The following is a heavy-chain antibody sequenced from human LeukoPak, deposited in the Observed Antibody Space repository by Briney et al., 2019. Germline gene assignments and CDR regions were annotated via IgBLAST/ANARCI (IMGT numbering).Heavy chain of an antibody. CDR1: GFTSSNYA. Sequence: GGSLRLSCAASGFTSSNYAMSWVRQAPGKGLECVSGISGSGGSTYYADSVKGRFTISRDNSKNTLYLQMNSLRAEDTAIYYCAKGCGDSCYSEFDYWGQGTLVTVSS. J-gene: IGHJ4*02. V-gene: IGHV3-23*01. CDR2: ISGSGGST. CDR3: AKGCGDSCYSEFDY. D-gene: IGHD2-15*01.